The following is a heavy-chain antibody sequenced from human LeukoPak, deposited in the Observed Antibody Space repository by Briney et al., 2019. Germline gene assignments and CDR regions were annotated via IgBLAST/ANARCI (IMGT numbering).Heavy chain of an antibody. CDR2: IIPIFGTT. CDR1: GGTFSSHG. CDR3: ARRWPHSSGYYLFDY. Sequence: SVKDSCKASGGTFSSHGFSWVRQAPGQGLEWMGGIIPIFGTTNYAQKFQGRVTITTDDSTSTGYMELSSLRSEDTAVYYCARRWPHSSGYYLFDYWGQGTLVTVSS. D-gene: IGHD3-22*01. V-gene: IGHV1-69*05. J-gene: IGHJ4*02.